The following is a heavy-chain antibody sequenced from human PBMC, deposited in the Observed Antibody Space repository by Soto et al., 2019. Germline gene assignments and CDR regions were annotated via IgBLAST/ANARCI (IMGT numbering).Heavy chain of an antibody. CDR2: IYFRGNT. Sequence: PSETLSLTCSVSGDSISSIDYYWTWIRQHPEKGLEWIGNIYFRGNTYYSPSLESRLTISVDTSKNQFSLKLTSVTAADTAVYYCAREGGSYDSGGYLIRGAFDIWGQGPMVT. D-gene: IGHD3-22*01. J-gene: IGHJ3*02. V-gene: IGHV4-31*03. CDR3: AREGGSYDSGGYLIRGAFDI. CDR1: GDSISSIDYY.